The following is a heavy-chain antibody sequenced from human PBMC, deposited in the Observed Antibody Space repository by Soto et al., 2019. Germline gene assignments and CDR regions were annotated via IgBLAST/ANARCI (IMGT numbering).Heavy chain of an antibody. D-gene: IGHD6-19*01. V-gene: IGHV1-8*01. Sequence: VASVKVSCKASEYTFTSYDINWVRQATGQGLEWMGWMNPNSGNTGYAQKFQGGVTMTRNTSISTAYMELSSLRSENTAVNYCARGDSRGWYGHYYYYGIDLWGQGTPVTVSS. CDR2: MNPNSGNT. CDR1: EYTFTSYD. J-gene: IGHJ6*02. CDR3: ARGDSRGWYGHYYYYGIDL.